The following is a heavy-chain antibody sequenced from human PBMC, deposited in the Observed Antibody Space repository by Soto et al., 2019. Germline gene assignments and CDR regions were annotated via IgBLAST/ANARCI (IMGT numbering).Heavy chain of an antibody. Sequence: GESLKISCAASGFTFSSYWMSWVRQAPGKGLEWVANIKQDGSEKYYVDSVKGRFTISRDNAKNSLYLQMNSLRAEDTAVYYCARDRPVDYYGSGEFMDRWGQGTLVTVSS. V-gene: IGHV3-7*01. CDR2: IKQDGSEK. D-gene: IGHD3-10*01. CDR1: GFTFSSYW. J-gene: IGHJ5*02. CDR3: ARDRPVDYYGSGEFMDR.